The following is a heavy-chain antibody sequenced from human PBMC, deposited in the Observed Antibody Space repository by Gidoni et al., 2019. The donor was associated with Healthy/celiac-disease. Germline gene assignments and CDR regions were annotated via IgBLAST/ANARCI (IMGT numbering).Heavy chain of an antibody. CDR2: ISYDGSNK. Sequence: QVQLVESGGGVVQPGRSLRLSCAASGFPFSSYGMHWVRQAPGKGLEWVAVISYDGSNKYYADSVKGRFIISRDNSKNTLYLQMNSLRAEDTAVYYCAKGGSSTPTYYYYYYGMDVWGQGTTVTVSS. J-gene: IGHJ6*02. CDR1: GFPFSSYG. V-gene: IGHV3-30*18. CDR3: AKGGSSTPTYYYYYYGMDV. D-gene: IGHD2-15*01.